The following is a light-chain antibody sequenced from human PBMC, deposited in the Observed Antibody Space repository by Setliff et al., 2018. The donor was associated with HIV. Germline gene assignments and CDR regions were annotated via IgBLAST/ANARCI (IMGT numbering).Light chain of an antibody. CDR3: AAWDDSLSGPLYV. CDR1: SSNIGSNF. V-gene: IGLV1-47*01. CDR2: KNN. J-gene: IGLJ1*01. Sequence: QSVLTQPPSASGTPGQRVSISCSGSSSNIGSNFVYWYKQLPGTAPKLLIYKNNQRPSGVPDRFSGSKSGTSASLAISGLRSEDEAEYYCAAWDDSLSGPLYVFGTGTKVTVL.